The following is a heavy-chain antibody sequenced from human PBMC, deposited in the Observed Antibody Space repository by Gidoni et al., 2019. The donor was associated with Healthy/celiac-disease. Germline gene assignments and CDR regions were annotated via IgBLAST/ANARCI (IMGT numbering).Heavy chain of an antibody. CDR3: ARDPRYCSGGSCYYYYGMDV. V-gene: IGHV1-2*02. D-gene: IGHD2-15*01. CDR1: GYTFTGYY. CDR2: INPNSGGT. J-gene: IGHJ6*02. Sequence: QVQLVQSGAAVKKPGASVQVSCKASGYTFTGYYMHWVRQAPGQGLEWMGWINPNSGGTNYAQNFQGRVTMTRDTSISTAYMELSRLRSDDTAVYYCARDPRYCSGGSCYYYYGMDVWGQGTTVTVSS.